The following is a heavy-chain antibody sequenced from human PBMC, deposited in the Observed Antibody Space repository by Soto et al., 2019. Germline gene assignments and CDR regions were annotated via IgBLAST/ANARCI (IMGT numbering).Heavy chain of an antibody. CDR1: GFTFSNAW. J-gene: IGHJ4*02. V-gene: IGHV3-15*01. CDR2: IKSKTDGGTT. Sequence: GGSLRLSCAASGFTFSNAWMSWVRQAPGKGLEWVGRIKSKTDGGTTDYAAPVKGRFTISRDDSKNTLYLQMNSLKTEDTAVYYCTTVEAVVAAINRDYWGQGTLVTVSS. CDR3: TTVEAVVAAINRDY. D-gene: IGHD2-15*01.